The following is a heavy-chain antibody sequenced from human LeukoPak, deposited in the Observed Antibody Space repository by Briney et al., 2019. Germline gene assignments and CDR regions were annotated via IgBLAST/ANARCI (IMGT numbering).Heavy chain of an antibody. D-gene: IGHD3-10*01. J-gene: IGHJ6*02. Sequence: PSQTLSLTCTVSGGSINSGGYYWSWIRQHPGKGLEWIGYIYYSRSTYYKPSLKSRVTISVDTSKSQFSLNLGSVTAADTAVYYCARIVHYASEITTNLDYGMDVWGQGTTVTVSS. CDR1: GGSINSGGYY. CDR3: ARIVHYASEITTNLDYGMDV. V-gene: IGHV4-31*03. CDR2: IYYSRST.